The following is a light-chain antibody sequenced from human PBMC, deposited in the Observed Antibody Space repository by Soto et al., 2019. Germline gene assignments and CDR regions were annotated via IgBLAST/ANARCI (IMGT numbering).Light chain of an antibody. J-gene: IGKJ3*01. CDR1: QSVSSY. CDR3: QQRSNWPPGFT. V-gene: IGKV3-11*01. CDR2: DAS. Sequence: EIVLTQSPATLSLSPGERATLSCRASQSVSSYLVWYQQKPSQAPRLLIYDASNRPTSIPARFSGSGSGTDFTLTISSLEPEDFAFYYCQQRSNWPPGFTFGPGTKLDIK.